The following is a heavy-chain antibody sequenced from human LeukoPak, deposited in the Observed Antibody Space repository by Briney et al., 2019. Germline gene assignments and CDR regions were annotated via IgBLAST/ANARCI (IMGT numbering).Heavy chain of an antibody. CDR3: ARSPKPDIVVVPAPTGWFDP. CDR1: GYSFTSYW. CDR2: IYPGDSDT. Sequence: RGESLKISCKGSGYSFTSYWIGWVRQLPGRGLEWMGIIYPGDSDTRYSPSFQGQVTISADKSISTAYLQWSSLKASDTAMYYCARSPKPDIVVVPAPTGWFDPWGQGTLVTVSS. D-gene: IGHD2-2*01. J-gene: IGHJ5*02. V-gene: IGHV5-51*01.